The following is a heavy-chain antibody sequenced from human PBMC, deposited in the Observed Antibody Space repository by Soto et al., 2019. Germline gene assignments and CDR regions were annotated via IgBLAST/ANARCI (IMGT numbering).Heavy chain of an antibody. D-gene: IGHD3-10*01. V-gene: IGHV3-23*01. Sequence: EVQLLESGGGLVQPGGSLRLSCAASGFTFSSYAMSWVRQASGKGLEWVSGISGSGDSTYYADSVKGRFTISRDNSKKTLIMKRNSQRAEDSSVYYCSRWREQHPSRGYYCMDVWGQGTTVTVSS. CDR2: ISGSGDST. J-gene: IGHJ6*02. CDR3: SRWREQHPSRGYYCMDV. CDR1: GFTFSSYA.